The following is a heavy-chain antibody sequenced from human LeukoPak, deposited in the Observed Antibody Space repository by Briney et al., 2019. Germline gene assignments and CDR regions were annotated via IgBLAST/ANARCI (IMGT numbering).Heavy chain of an antibody. D-gene: IGHD6-13*01. CDR1: GGSFSGYY. CDR3: ARGKRGYSSSWYDF. CDR2: INHSGST. J-gene: IGHJ5*01. V-gene: IGHV4-34*01. Sequence: SETLSLTCAVYGGSFSGYYWSWLRQPPGKGLEWIGEINHSGSTKYNPSLKRRVNISVETSKKEFSLKQSSVTGAAAAVYYCARGKRGYSSSWYDFWAQETLLPVSS.